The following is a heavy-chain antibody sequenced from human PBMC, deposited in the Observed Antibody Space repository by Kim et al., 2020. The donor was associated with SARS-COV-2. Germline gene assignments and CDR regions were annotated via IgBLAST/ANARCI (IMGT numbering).Heavy chain of an antibody. CDR3: ARDRGKRWFDY. D-gene: IGHD2-15*01. CDR1: GLIFNTHG. CDR2: IWSDGSNK. J-gene: IGHJ4*02. V-gene: IGHV3-33*01. Sequence: GSLRLSCAASGLIFNTHGFHWVRQAPGKGLEWVTFIWSDGSNKYYADFVKGRFTVSRDDSKDTVYLHMNSLRAEDSGVYYCARDRGKRWFDYVGQGTL.